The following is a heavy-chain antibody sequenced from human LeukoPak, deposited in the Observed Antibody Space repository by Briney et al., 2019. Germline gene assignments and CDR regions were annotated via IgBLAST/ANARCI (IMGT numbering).Heavy chain of an antibody. CDR2: IYTSGST. J-gene: IGHJ3*02. Sequence: SETLSLTXTVSGGSISSGSYYWSWIRQPAGKGLEWIGRIYTSGSTNYNPSLKSRVTISVDTSKNQFSLKLSSVTAADTAVCYCARDLGFYYDSSGYYHHDAFDIWGQGTMVTVSS. CDR3: ARDLGFYYDSSGYYHHDAFDI. V-gene: IGHV4-61*02. CDR1: GGSISSGSYY. D-gene: IGHD3-22*01.